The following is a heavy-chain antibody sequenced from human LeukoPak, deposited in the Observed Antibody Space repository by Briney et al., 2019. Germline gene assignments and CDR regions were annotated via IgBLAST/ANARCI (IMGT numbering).Heavy chain of an antibody. CDR1: GYIFTSYW. D-gene: IGHD5-12*01. Sequence: GESLKIPCRGSGYIFTSYWIGWVRQMPGKGLEWMGIIYPGDSDTKYSPSFQGQVTISADKSISTAYLQWSSLKASDTAMYYCARQEDIITTTGFDYWGPGTLVTVSS. J-gene: IGHJ4*02. CDR2: IYPGDSDT. V-gene: IGHV5-51*01. CDR3: ARQEDIITTTGFDY.